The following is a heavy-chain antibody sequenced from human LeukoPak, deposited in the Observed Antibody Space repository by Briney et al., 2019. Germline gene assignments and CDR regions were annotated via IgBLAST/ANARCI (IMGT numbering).Heavy chain of an antibody. CDR3: VRGGPAAALFDY. D-gene: IGHD2-2*01. CDR1: GFTFSSYA. V-gene: IGHV3-23*01. Sequence: GGSLRLSCAASGFTFSSYAMSWVRQAPGKGLEWVSAISGSGGSTYYADSVKGRFTISRDNSKNTLYLQMNSLRAEGTAVYYCVRGGPAAALFDYWGQGTLVTVSS. J-gene: IGHJ4*02. CDR2: ISGSGGST.